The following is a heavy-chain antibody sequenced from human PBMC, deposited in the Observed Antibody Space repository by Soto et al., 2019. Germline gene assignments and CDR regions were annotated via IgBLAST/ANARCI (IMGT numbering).Heavy chain of an antibody. D-gene: IGHD2-2*01. Sequence: EVQLLESGGGLVQPGGSLRLSCAASGFTFSSYAMSWVRQAPGKGLEWVSAISGSGGSTYYADSVKGRFTISRDNSKNTLYLQMNSLRAEDTAVYYCAKDLVGYCSSTSCYDGLDYWGQGTLVTVSS. V-gene: IGHV3-23*01. CDR1: GFTFSSYA. J-gene: IGHJ4*02. CDR2: ISGSGGST. CDR3: AKDLVGYCSSTSCYDGLDY.